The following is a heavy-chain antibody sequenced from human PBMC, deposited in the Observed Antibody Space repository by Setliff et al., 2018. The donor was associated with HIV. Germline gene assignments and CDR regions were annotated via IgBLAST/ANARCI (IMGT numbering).Heavy chain of an antibody. J-gene: IGHJ4*02. D-gene: IGHD1-7*01. CDR3: ATNRVGNYPLDY. Sequence: PSETLSLTCTVSGESISGSSYSWGWIRQPPGKGPEWIGSITYSGSARYNPSLKSRVAISVDMSKNQFSLRVTSLTAADTAVYYSATNRVGNYPLDYWGRGTLVTVSS. CDR1: GESISGSSYS. V-gene: IGHV4-39*01. CDR2: ITYSGSA.